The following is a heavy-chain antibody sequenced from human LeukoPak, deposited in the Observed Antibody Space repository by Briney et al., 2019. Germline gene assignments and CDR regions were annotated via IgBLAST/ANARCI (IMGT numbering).Heavy chain of an antibody. CDR1: GFTFSSSW. CDR2: IKPDGSEK. J-gene: IGHJ4*02. V-gene: IGHV3-7*01. Sequence: GGSLRLSCAASGFTFSSSWMSWVRQAPGKGLEWVTNIKPDGSEKYYVDSVKGQFTISRDNAKNSLFLQMNSLRAEDTALYYCASDTVGVTDYWGQGTLVTVSS. CDR3: ASDTVGVTDY. D-gene: IGHD1-26*01.